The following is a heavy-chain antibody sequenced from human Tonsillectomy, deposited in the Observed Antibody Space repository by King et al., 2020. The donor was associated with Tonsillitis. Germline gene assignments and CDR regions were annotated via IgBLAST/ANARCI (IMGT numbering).Heavy chain of an antibody. CDR2: IYSGGST. V-gene: IGHV3-53*01. J-gene: IGHJ6*03. Sequence: VQLVESGGGLIQPGGSLRLSCAASGFTVSSNYMSWVRQAPGKGLEWVSVIYSGGSTYYADSVKGRFTISRDNSKNTLYLQMNSLRAEDTAVYYCARDSGYDFWSGYYGNYYMDVWGKGTTVTVSS. CDR1: GFTVSSNY. D-gene: IGHD3-3*01. CDR3: ARDSGYDFWSGYYGNYYMDV.